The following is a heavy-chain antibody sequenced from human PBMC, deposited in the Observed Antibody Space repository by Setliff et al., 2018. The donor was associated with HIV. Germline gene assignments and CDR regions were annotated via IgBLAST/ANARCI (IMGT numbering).Heavy chain of an antibody. Sequence: GGSLRLSCAASGFTFSTHGMSWVRQAPGKGLEWVSSISSSSSYIYYADSVKGRFTISRDNAKNSLYLQMNSLRAEDTAVYYCARGRHGLGLDVWGQGTLVTVSS. CDR1: GFTFSTHG. V-gene: IGHV3-21*04. CDR3: ARGRHGLGLDV. D-gene: IGHD3-10*01. J-gene: IGHJ4*02. CDR2: ISSSSSYI.